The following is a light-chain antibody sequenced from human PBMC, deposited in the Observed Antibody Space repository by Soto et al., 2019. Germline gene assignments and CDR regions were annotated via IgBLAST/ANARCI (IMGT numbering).Light chain of an antibody. CDR1: SDDVGGYNY. CDR3: CSHAGDNTYV. J-gene: IGLJ1*01. CDR2: EVS. Sequence: QSVLTQPPSASGSLGQSVTISCTGTSDDVGGYNYVSWYQQHPGKAPKIMIYEVSKRPSGVPARFSGSKSGNTASLTVSGLQAEDEAAYYCCSHAGDNTYVFGTGTKLTVL. V-gene: IGLV2-8*01.